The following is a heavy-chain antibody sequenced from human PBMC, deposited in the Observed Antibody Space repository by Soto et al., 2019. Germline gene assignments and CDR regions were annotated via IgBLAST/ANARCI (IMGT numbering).Heavy chain of an antibody. CDR1: GFIFSSYN. CDR3: ARDRGVGTPDSFDL. CDR2: ISSSGNTI. D-gene: IGHD3-3*01. V-gene: IGHV3-48*02. J-gene: IGHJ3*01. Sequence: GGSLRLSCAASGFIFSSYNLNWVRQAAGKGLEWVSYISSSGNTIYYSDSVKGRFTFSRDNGKNSLFLQMNSPREEDTAVYYCARDRGVGTPDSFDLWGQGTMVTVSS.